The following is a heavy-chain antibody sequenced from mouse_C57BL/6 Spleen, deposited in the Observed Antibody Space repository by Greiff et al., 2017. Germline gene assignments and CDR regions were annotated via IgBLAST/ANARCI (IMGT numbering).Heavy chain of an antibody. Sequence: QVQLKESGAELVRPGTSVKVSCKASGYAFTNYLIEWVKQRPGQGLEWIGVINPGSGGTNYNEKFKGKATLTADKSSSTAYMQLSSLTSEDSAVYFCARSGWSHGGDYWGQGTSVTVSS. V-gene: IGHV1-54*01. J-gene: IGHJ4*01. CDR3: ARSGWSHGGDY. CDR2: INPGSGGT. D-gene: IGHD1-1*01. CDR1: GYAFTNYL.